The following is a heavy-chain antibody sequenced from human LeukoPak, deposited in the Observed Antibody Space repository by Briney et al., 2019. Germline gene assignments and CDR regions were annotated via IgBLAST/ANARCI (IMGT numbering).Heavy chain of an antibody. J-gene: IGHJ3*02. CDR1: GGSISSSSYY. CDR3: ARHDIRWFGVLIGAFDI. Sequence: SETLSLTCTVSGGSISSSSYYWGWIRQPPGKGLEWIVSIYYSGSTYYNPSLKSRVTISVDTSKNHFSLKLSSVTAADTAVYYCARHDIRWFGVLIGAFDIWGQGTMVTVSS. D-gene: IGHD3-10*01. V-gene: IGHV4-39*01. CDR2: IYYSGST.